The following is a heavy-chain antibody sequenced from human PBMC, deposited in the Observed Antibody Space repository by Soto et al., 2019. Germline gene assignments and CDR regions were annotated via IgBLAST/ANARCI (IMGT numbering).Heavy chain of an antibody. CDR1: GGTFSSYT. J-gene: IGHJ5*02. D-gene: IGHD6-13*01. CDR2: IIPILGIA. Sequence: QVQLVQSGAEVKKPGSSVKVSCKASGGTFSSYTISWVRQAPGQGLEWMGRIIPILGIANYAQKFQGRVRITADKSTSTAYRELSSLRSEDTAVYYCGRDRLQQLGWFDPWGQGTLVTVSS. CDR3: GRDRLQQLGWFDP. V-gene: IGHV1-69*08.